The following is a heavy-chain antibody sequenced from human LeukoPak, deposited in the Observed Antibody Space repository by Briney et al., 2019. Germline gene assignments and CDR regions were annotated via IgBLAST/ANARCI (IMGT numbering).Heavy chain of an antibody. J-gene: IGHJ3*02. D-gene: IGHD5-18*01. CDR3: AKDLRYSYGYPDAFDI. CDR2: IGGSGDKT. V-gene: IGHV3-23*01. CDR1: GFTFSSYA. Sequence: GGSLRLSCAASGFTFSSYAMSWVRQAPGKGLEWVSAIGGSGDKTYHADSVKGRFTISRDNSKNTLYLQMNSLRAEDTAVYYCAKDLRYSYGYPDAFDIWGQGTMVTVSS.